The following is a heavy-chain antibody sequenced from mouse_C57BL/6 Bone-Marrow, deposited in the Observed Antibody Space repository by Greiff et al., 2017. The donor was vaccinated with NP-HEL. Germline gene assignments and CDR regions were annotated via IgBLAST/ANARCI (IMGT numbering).Heavy chain of an antibody. D-gene: IGHD1-1*01. V-gene: IGHV1-53*01. CDR3: ASLLLPHYFDY. CDR1: GYTFTSYW. Sequence: QVQLQQPGTELVKPGASVKLSCKASGYTFTSYWMHWVKQRPGQGLEWIGNINPSNGGTNYNEKFKSKATLTVDKSSSTAYMQPSSRTSEDSAVYYCASLLLPHYFDYWGQGTTLTVSS. J-gene: IGHJ2*01. CDR2: INPSNGGT.